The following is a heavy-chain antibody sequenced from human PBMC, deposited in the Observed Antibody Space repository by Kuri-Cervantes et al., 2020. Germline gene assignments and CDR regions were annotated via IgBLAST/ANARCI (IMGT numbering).Heavy chain of an antibody. J-gene: IGHJ4*02. CDR3: ARVGRSTRPGY. CDR2: IRSKTYGGTT. CDR1: GFSFGDYA. V-gene: IGHV3-49*03. Sequence: GGSLRLSCTASGFSFGDYAMSWFRQAPGKGLEWVGFIRSKTYGGTTEYAAAVKGRLTISRDDSKSIAYLQMNSLRGEDTAVYYCARVGRSTRPGYWGQGTLVTVSS. D-gene: IGHD6-6*01.